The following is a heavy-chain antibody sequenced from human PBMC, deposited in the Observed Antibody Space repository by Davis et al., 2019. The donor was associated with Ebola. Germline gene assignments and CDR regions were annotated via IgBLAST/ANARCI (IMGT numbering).Heavy chain of an antibody. V-gene: IGHV1-18*04. CDR2: INPHNGNT. Sequence: AASVKVSCKTSGYTFTNYGITWVRQAPGQGLEWMGWINPHNGNTNYAQNVQGRVTLTTDTSTSTAYMELTRLTSEDTAVYYCARDILRDWSDVWGLGTLVIVSS. D-gene: IGHD3-9*01. CDR3: ARDILRDWSDV. J-gene: IGHJ5*02. CDR1: GYTFTNYG.